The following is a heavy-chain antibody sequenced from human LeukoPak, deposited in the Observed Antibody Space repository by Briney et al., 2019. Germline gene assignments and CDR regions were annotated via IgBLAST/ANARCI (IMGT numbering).Heavy chain of an antibody. CDR2: ISGSGSST. Sequence: GGSLRLSCAASGFTFSSYAMSWVRPAPGKGLEWVSGISGSGSSTYYADSVKGRFTISRDNSKNTLNLQMNSLRAEDTAVYYCANHSDTAMVYAYWGQGTLVTVSS. CDR1: GFTFSSYA. J-gene: IGHJ4*02. D-gene: IGHD5-18*01. V-gene: IGHV3-23*01. CDR3: ANHSDTAMVYAY.